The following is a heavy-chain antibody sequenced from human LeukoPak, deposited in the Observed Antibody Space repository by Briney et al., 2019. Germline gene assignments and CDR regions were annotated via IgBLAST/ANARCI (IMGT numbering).Heavy chain of an antibody. CDR2: IKSKTYGETT. D-gene: IGHD4-17*01. V-gene: IGHV3-15*07. CDR1: GFTFSSYA. CDR3: TADLYGDYTFDY. J-gene: IGHJ4*02. Sequence: PGRSLRLSCAASGFTFSSYAMHWVRQAPGKGLEWVGRIKSKTYGETTDYAAPVKGRFTISRDDSKNTLYLQVNSLKTEDTAVYYCTADLYGDYTFDYWGQGTLVTVSS.